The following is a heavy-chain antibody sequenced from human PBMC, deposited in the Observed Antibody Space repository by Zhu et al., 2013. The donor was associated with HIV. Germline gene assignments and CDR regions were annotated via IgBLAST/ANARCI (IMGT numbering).Heavy chain of an antibody. CDR2: IAIYNDHT. Sequence: QLEQSGGELRRSGASVRVSCQASGYDFSNHGVAWVRQAPGQGPEWMAWIAIYNDHTEYSQKFKGRLTLTMDISTSTVYMELSSLRSEDTAVYYCASYSIYHYWGQGTLVTVSS. J-gene: IGHJ4*02. CDR3: ASYSIYHY. V-gene: IGHV1-18*01. D-gene: IGHD4-4*01. CDR1: GYDFSNHG.